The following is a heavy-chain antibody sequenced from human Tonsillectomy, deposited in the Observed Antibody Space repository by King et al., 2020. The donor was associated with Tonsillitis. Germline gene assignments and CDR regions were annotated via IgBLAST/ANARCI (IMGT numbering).Heavy chain of an antibody. V-gene: IGHV3-33*08. CDR3: AKPLSDCSGGNCYRPHAFDF. D-gene: IGHD2-15*01. J-gene: IGHJ3*01. Sequence: VQLVESGGGVVQPGRSLRLSCAASRFTFSTYAMLWVRRAPGKGLEWVALIWSDGSEKYYGDSVKGRFTISRENSKNTLYLQMNSLRDEDTAVYYCAKPLSDCSGGNCYRPHAFDFWGQGTMVTVSS. CDR1: RFTFSTYA. CDR2: IWSDGSEK.